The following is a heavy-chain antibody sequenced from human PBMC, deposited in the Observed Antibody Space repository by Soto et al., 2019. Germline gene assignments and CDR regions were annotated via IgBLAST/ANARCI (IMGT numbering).Heavy chain of an antibody. CDR3: ARGLSLTPYYYDSSGYYYLDY. CDR2: IYYSGST. Sequence: KPSETLSLTCTVSGGSVSSGSYYWSWIRQPPGKGLEWIGYIYYSGSTNYNPSLKSRVTISVDTSKNQFSLKLSSVTAADTAVYYCARGLSLTPYYYDSSGYYYLDYWGQGTLVTVSS. D-gene: IGHD3-22*01. J-gene: IGHJ4*02. V-gene: IGHV4-61*01. CDR1: GGSVSSGSYY.